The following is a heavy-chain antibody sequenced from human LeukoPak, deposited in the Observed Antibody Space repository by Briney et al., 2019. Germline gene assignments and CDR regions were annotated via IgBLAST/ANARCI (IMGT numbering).Heavy chain of an antibody. Sequence: GGSLRLSCSASGFTFSSYSMKWVRQAPAKGLEWVSSISISSSYIYYADSVKGRFTISRDNAKNSLYLQMNSLRAEDTAVYYCARGYYYDSSGYYYRDDAFDIWGQGTMVTVSS. D-gene: IGHD3-22*01. V-gene: IGHV3-21*01. CDR3: ARGYYYDSSGYYYRDDAFDI. CDR2: ISISSSYI. J-gene: IGHJ3*02. CDR1: GFTFSSYS.